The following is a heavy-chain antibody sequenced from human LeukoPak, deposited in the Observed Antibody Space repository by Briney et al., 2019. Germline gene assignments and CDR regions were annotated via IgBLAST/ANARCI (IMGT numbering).Heavy chain of an antibody. CDR2: INHSGST. J-gene: IGHJ4*02. D-gene: IGHD5-24*01. CDR3: ARMVATNHEATAY. Sequence: SETLSLTCAVYGGSSSGYYWSWIRQPPGKGLEWDGEINHSGSTNYNPSLKSRVTISVDTSKNQLSLKLSSVTAADTAWYYCARMVATNHEATAYWGRGTLVTVSS. V-gene: IGHV4-34*01. CDR1: GGSSSGYY.